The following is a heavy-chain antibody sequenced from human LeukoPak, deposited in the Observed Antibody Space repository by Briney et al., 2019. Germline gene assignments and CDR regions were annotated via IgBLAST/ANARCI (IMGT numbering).Heavy chain of an antibody. CDR1: GYTFTSYD. CDR3: ARGEYSSSSGVY. Sequence: ASVKVSCKASGYTFTSYDINWVRQAPGQGLEWMGWMNPNSGNTGYAQKFQGRVTMTRNTSISTAYMELSSLRSEDTAVYYCARGEYSSSSGVYWGQGTLVTVSS. J-gene: IGHJ4*02. D-gene: IGHD6-6*01. V-gene: IGHV1-8*01. CDR2: MNPNSGNT.